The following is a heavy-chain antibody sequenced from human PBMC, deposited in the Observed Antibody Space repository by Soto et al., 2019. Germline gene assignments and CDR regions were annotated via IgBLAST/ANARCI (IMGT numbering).Heavy chain of an antibody. Sequence: QVQLQESGPGLVKPSETLSLTCTVSGGSINGYYWTWLRQSPTNGLEWIGYSHFSGSTKYNPSLESRLTISADTSKNQISLTLSSVTAADTAVYYCARASGYSYGYDDFFDNWGQGTLANVSS. CDR3: ARASGYSYGYDDFFDN. CDR2: SHFSGST. V-gene: IGHV4-59*01. D-gene: IGHD5-18*01. J-gene: IGHJ4*01. CDR1: GGSINGYY.